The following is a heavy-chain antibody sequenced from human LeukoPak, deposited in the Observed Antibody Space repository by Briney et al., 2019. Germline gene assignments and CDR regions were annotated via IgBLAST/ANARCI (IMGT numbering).Heavy chain of an antibody. D-gene: IGHD3-10*01. Sequence: SETLSLTCAVYGGSFSDYYWSWIRQPPGKGLEWIGSIYHSGSTYYNPSLKSRVTISVDTSKNQFSLKLSSVTAADTAVYYCARIPPRPLMVRGVDYWGQGTLVTVSS. V-gene: IGHV4-34*01. J-gene: IGHJ4*02. CDR3: ARIPPRPLMVRGVDY. CDR1: GGSFSDYY. CDR2: IYHSGST.